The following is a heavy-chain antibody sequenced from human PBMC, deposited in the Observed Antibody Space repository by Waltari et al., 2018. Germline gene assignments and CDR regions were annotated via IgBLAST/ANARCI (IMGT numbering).Heavy chain of an antibody. V-gene: IGHV4-34*01. Sequence: QVQLQQWGAGLLKPSATLSLTCAVYGGPFSCYYWRWFRRPPGQGLEWIGEINHSGSTNDYPSLKSRVTISVDTSKNQFSLKLSSVTAADKAVYYCARGRKDSVVVVAANFFPYWGQGTLVTVSS. CDR3: ARGRKDSVVVVAANFFPY. J-gene: IGHJ4*02. CDR1: GGPFSCYY. CDR2: INHSGST. D-gene: IGHD2-15*01.